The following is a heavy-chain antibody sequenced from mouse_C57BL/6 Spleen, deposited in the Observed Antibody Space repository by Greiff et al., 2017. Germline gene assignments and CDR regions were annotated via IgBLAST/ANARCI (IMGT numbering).Heavy chain of an antibody. CDR3: ARGTTVVATGFDY. J-gene: IGHJ2*01. CDR2: INPSSGYT. Sequence: QVQLQQSGAELAKPGASVKLSCKASGYTITTYWMHWVKQRHGQGLEWIGYINPSSGYTKYNQKFPAKATLTADKSSSTAYMQLSSLTCEAAADYAGARGTTVVATGFDYGGQGTTLTVSS. CDR1: GYTITTYW. D-gene: IGHD1-1*01. V-gene: IGHV1-7*01.